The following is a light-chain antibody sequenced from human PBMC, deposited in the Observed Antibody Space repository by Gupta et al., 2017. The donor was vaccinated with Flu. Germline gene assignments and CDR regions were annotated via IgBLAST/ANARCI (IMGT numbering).Light chain of an antibody. CDR1: SSKIGSNI. J-gene: IGLJ2*01. V-gene: IGLV1-44*01. CDR3: AAWDDNLNGHVV. CDR2: SNN. Sequence: QSVLIQTPSASGTPGQRVPISCSGSSSKIGSNIVNWYQRLPGTAPKLLSYSNNQRPSGFPDRFSDSKSGTAASLAISGLQSEDGADYNFAAWDDNLNGHVVFGGGTKLTVL.